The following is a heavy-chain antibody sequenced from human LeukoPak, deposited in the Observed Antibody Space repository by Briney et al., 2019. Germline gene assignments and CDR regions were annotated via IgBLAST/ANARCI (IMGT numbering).Heavy chain of an antibody. Sequence: GGSLRLSCAASGFTFSSYWMHWVRQGPGEGLVWVSRINSDGKSTSYADSVKGRFTISRDNAKDTLYLQMNSLRAEDTAVYYCARGQTGFCSGSSCLGSTFDYWGQGTLVTVSS. CDR1: GFTFSSYW. CDR3: ARGQTGFCSGSSCLGSTFDY. J-gene: IGHJ4*02. V-gene: IGHV3-74*01. D-gene: IGHD2-15*01. CDR2: INSDGKST.